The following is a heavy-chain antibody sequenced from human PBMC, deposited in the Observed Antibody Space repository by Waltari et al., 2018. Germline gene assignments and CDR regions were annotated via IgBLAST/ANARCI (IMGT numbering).Heavy chain of an antibody. D-gene: IGHD1-1*01. CDR2: MSWNSQSI. CDR3: TNLDDFLDV. V-gene: IGHV3-9*01. J-gene: IGHJ4*02. Sequence: EAQLVASGGGLIQPGRSLILSCAASGFTFDTYAMHWVREVPGKGLEWVARMSWNSQSIGYADSVKGRFTISRDNARKSLYLQMNSVRVEDTALYYCTNLDDFLDVWGQGVLVTVS. CDR1: GFTFDTYA.